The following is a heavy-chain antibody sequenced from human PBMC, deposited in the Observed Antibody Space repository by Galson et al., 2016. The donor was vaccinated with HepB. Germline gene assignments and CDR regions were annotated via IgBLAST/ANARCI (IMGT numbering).Heavy chain of an antibody. D-gene: IGHD6-19*01. CDR3: ARAFPYGTGWYGRNDC. CDR2: INGGSA. CDR1: GFTLNSFA. V-gene: IGHV3-23*01. J-gene: IGHJ4*02. Sequence: SLRLSCAASGFTLNSFAMSWVRQAPGKGLEWVSAINGGSAHYADSVQGRFPISRDTSQNTLYLEMNSLKAEDTAIYYCARAFPYGTGWYGRNDCWGQGTLVTVAS.